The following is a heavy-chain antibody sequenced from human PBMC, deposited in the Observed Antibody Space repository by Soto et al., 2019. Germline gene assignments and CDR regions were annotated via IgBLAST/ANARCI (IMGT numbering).Heavy chain of an antibody. D-gene: IGHD3-3*01. CDR3: ARGLHYDFWSGYRPIYYYYMDV. V-gene: IGHV4-59*08. Sequence: SETLSLTCTVSGGSISSYYWSWIRQPPGKGLEWIGYIYYSGSTNYNPSLKSRVTISVDTSKNQFSLKLSSVTAADTAVYYCARGLHYDFWSGYRPIYYYYMDVWGKGTTVTVSS. CDR1: GGSISSYY. CDR2: IYYSGST. J-gene: IGHJ6*03.